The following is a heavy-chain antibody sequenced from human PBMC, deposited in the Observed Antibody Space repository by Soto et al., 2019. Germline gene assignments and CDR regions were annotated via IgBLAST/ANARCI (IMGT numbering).Heavy chain of an antibody. V-gene: IGHV4-34*01. J-gene: IGHJ6*02. CDR2: INHSGST. Sequence: QVQLQQWGAGLLKPSETLSLTCAVYGGSFSGYYWSWIRQPPGKGLEWIGDINHSGSTSYNPSLKSRVTISVDTSKNHFSLKLSSVTAADTAVYYCARGRIDDDCRYWEYCYYYGMDVWGQGTTVTVSS. CDR3: ARGRIDDDCRYWEYCYYYGMDV. D-gene: IGHD2-21*01. CDR1: GGSFSGYY.